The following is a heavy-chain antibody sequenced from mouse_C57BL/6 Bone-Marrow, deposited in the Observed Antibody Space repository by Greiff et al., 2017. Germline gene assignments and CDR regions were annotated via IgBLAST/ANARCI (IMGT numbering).Heavy chain of an antibody. V-gene: IGHV5-6*01. CDR2: ISSGGSYT. Sequence: EVQLKESGGDLVKPGGSLKLSCAASGFTFSSYGMSWVRQTPDKRLEWVATISSGGSYTYYPDSVKGRFTISRDNAKNTLYLQMSSLKSEDTAMYYCARHRTDYWGQGTTLTVSS. J-gene: IGHJ2*01. CDR1: GFTFSSYG. CDR3: ARHRTDY. D-gene: IGHD2-14*01.